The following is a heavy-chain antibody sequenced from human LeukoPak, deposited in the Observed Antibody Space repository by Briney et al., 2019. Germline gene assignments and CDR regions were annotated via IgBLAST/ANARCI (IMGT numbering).Heavy chain of an antibody. CDR1: GFTASNNY. V-gene: IGHV3-53*01. J-gene: IGHJ2*01. D-gene: IGHD3-3*01. CDR3: ARYDFILISYFDL. Sequence: GGSLRLSCAASGFTASNNYMSWVGQAPGKKLEWVSDIYSDGTTFYADSVKGRFTISRDNSKNTLYLQMNSLRAEDTAVYHCARYDFILISYFDLWGRGALVTVSS. CDR2: IYSDGTT.